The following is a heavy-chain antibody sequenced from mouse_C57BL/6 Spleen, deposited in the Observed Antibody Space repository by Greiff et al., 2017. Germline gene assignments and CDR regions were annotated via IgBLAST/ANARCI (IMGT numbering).Heavy chain of an antibody. CDR3: ARSYYSPVYAMDY. J-gene: IGHJ4*01. V-gene: IGHV1-82*01. CDR2: IYPGDGDT. CDR1: GYAFSSSW. Sequence: QVQLQQSGPELVKPGASVKISCKASGYAFSSSWMNWVKQRPGKGLEWIGRIYPGDGDTNYNGKFKGKATLTADKSSSTAYMQLSSLTSEDSAVYFCARSYYSPVYAMDYWGQGTSVTVSS. D-gene: IGHD2-12*01.